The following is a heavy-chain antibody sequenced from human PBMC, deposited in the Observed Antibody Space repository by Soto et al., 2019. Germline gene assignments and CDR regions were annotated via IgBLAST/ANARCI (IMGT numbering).Heavy chain of an antibody. CDR1: GGTFSSYT. V-gene: IGHV1-69*08. CDR2: IIPILGIA. D-gene: IGHD5-12*01. J-gene: IGHJ4*02. CDR3: ARDLRRGGDY. Sequence: QVQLVQSGAEVKKPGSSVKVSCKASGGTFSSYTISWVRQAPGQGLEWMGRIIPILGIANYAQKFQGSVTITADKSTSTAYMELSSLRSEDTAVYYCARDLRRGGDYWGQGTLVTVSS.